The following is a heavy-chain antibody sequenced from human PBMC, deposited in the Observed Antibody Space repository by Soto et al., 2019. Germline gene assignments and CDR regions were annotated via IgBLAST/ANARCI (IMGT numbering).Heavy chain of an antibody. CDR1: GGSISSGGYY. CDR3: ARVLSSWVDY. D-gene: IGHD6-13*01. CDR2: IYYSGST. J-gene: IGHJ4*02. V-gene: IGHV4-31*03. Sequence: TSETLSLTCTVSGGSISSGGYYWSWIRQHPGKGLEWIGYIYYSGSTYYNPSLKSRVTISVDTSKNQFSLKLSSVTAADTAVYYCARVLSSWVDYWGQGTLVTVSS.